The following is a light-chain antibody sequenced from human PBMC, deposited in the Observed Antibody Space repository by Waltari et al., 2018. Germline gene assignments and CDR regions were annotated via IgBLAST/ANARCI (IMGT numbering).Light chain of an antibody. V-gene: IGLV2-11*01. CDR3: CSYIGRAL. Sequence: QSALTQPRSVSGSPGQSVTISCTGTSSDVGRFTYVAWYQHHPGRPPRLLIYDVTKRPSGVPDRFSGSKSGNTASLTISGLQDEDEADFYCCSYIGRALFGGGTKLTVL. CDR1: SSDVGRFTY. CDR2: DVT. J-gene: IGLJ2*01.